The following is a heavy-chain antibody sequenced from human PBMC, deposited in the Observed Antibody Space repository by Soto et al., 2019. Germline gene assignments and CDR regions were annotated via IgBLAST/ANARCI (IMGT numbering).Heavy chain of an antibody. CDR3: AGSLTYYYDISGYYPSNFDY. Sequence: ASVKVSCKASGCTFTSYGISWVRQAPGQGLEWMGWISAYNGNTNYAQKLQGRVTMTTDTSTSTAYMELRSLRSDDTAVYYCAGSLTYYYDISGYYPSNFDYWGQGTLVTVSS. D-gene: IGHD3-22*01. J-gene: IGHJ4*02. CDR2: ISAYNGNT. V-gene: IGHV1-18*01. CDR1: GCTFTSYG.